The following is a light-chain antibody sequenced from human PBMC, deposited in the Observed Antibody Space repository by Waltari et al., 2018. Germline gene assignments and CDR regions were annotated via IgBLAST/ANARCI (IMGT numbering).Light chain of an antibody. V-gene: IGLV2-14*01. Sequence: QSALTQPAFVSGSPGQSITISCTGTSDDVGGYSYVSWYRQYTDNAPQLIIYGVSPRPSGISARFSGSKSDNTAFLTISGLQPEDEALYCCSSYTSASSLVFGGGTSLTVL. CDR2: GVS. CDR1: SDDVGGYSY. CDR3: SSYTSASSLV. J-gene: IGLJ2*01.